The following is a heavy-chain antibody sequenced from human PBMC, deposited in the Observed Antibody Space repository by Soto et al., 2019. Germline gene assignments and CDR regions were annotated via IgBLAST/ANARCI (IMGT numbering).Heavy chain of an antibody. CDR1: GYTFTSCG. V-gene: IGHV1-18*01. CDR2: ISAYNGNT. D-gene: IGHD2-2*01. Sequence: ASVKVSCKASGYTFTSCGISWVRQAPGQVLECMVWISAYNGNTNYXXKLQGRVXXTTDTSTITAXMELRXVGCDDTAVYYCARVSEGYRSSTICYRGGEFDYXX. J-gene: IGHJ4*01. CDR3: ARVSEGYRSSTICYRGGEFDY.